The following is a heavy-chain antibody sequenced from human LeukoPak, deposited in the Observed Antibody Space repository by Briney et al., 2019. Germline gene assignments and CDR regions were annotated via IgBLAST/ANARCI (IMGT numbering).Heavy chain of an antibody. CDR1: ECTCSSLG. CDR3: ARRRGGHAFDM. D-gene: IGHD2-15*01. Sequence: GGSLRLSCAASECTCSSLGMMWVRQAPGEGPEWAARIRPDGSERYFVESVKGRFTLSRDNAKDSLNLQMNSLRAEDTAVYYCARRRGGHAFDMWGQETMVTVSS. CDR2: IRPDGSER. J-gene: IGHJ3*02. V-gene: IGHV3-7*03.